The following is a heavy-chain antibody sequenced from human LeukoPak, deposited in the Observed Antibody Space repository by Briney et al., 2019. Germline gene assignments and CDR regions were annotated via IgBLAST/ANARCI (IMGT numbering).Heavy chain of an antibody. J-gene: IGHJ6*03. CDR2: INSDGSST. V-gene: IGHV3-74*01. CDR1: GFTFSSYG. D-gene: IGHD6-13*01. CDR3: ARDSSSWFSLYYMVV. Sequence: PGGSLRLSCAASGFTFSSYGMHWVRQAPGKGLVWVSRINSDGSSTTYADSVKGRFTISRDNAKNTLYLQMNSLRAEDTAVYYCARDSSSWFSLYYMVVWGKGTTVTISS.